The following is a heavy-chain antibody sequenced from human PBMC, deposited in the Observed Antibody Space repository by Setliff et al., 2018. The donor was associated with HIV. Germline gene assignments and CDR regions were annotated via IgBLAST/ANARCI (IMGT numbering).Heavy chain of an antibody. Sequence: NPSETLSLTCTVSGGFSSIGSFYWGWIRQPPGKGLEWIGHISYSGTTNYNPSLKSRVTMSVDTSKNQFSLRLSSLTAADTAVYYCARRRPPPSGTHSRYYMDVWGKGTTVTVSS. CDR3: ARRRPPPSGTHSRYYMDV. J-gene: IGHJ6*03. CDR1: GGFSSIGSFY. V-gene: IGHV4-59*08. D-gene: IGHD1-26*01. CDR2: ISYSGTT.